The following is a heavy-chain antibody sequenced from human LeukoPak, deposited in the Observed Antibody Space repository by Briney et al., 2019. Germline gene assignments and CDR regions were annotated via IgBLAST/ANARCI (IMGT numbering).Heavy chain of an antibody. CDR1: GGSISSGGYY. CDR3: AREGYSSSWYEVWFDP. Sequence: SQTLSLTCTVSGGSISSGGYYWSWIRQHPGKGLEWIGYIYYSGSTYYNPSLKSRVTISVDTSKNQFSLKLSSVTAADTAVYYCAREGYSSSWYEVWFDPWGQGTLVTVSS. V-gene: IGHV4-31*03. J-gene: IGHJ5*02. D-gene: IGHD6-13*01. CDR2: IYYSGST.